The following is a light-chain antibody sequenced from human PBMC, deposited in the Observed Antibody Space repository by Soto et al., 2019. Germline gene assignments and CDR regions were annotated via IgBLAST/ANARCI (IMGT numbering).Light chain of an antibody. CDR2: AAS. J-gene: IGKJ4*01. CDR3: QQSYGTPLT. V-gene: IGKV1-39*01. CDR1: QSISNY. Sequence: DMEMTQSPLSLSASVGDRVTITCRASQSISNYLNWYQHKPGKVPKILIYAASSLQSGVPTRFSGSGSGTDFTLTINSLQPEDFATYYCQQSYGTPLTFGGGTKIEIK.